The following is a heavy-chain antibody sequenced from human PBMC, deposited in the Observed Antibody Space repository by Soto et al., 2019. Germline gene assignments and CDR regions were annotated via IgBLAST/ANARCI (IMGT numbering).Heavy chain of an antibody. V-gene: IGHV1-8*01. CDR2: MNPNSGNT. CDR1: GYTFTSYD. J-gene: IGHJ4*02. CDR3: XXXXXXXGVVIMGY. Sequence: QVQLVQSGAEVKKPGASVKVSCKASGYTFTSYDINWVRQATGQGLEWMGWMNPNSGNTGYAQKFQGRVTMTRNTXISXXXXXXXXXXXXXXXXXXXXXXXXXXGVVIMGYWGQGTLVTVSS. D-gene: IGHD3-3*01.